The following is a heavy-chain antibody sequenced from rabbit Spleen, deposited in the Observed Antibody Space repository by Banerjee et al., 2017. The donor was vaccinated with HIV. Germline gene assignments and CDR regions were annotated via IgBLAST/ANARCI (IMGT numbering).Heavy chain of an antibody. Sequence: QEQLEESGGDLVKPEGSLTLTCTASGFSFSSSYYMCWVRQAPGKGLEWIACIYGGDGSSTAYANWAKGRFTISRTSSTTVPLQMTSLTAADTATYFCARDSGSSFSSYGMDLWGPGTLVTVS. CDR2: IYGGDGSST. D-gene: IGHD8-1*01. J-gene: IGHJ6*01. CDR1: GFSFSSSYY. V-gene: IGHV1S45*01. CDR3: ARDSGSSFSSYGMDL.